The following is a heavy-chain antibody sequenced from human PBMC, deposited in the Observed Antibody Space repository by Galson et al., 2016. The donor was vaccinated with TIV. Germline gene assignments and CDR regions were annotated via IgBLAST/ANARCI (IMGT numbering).Heavy chain of an antibody. CDR3: ARAGPSDSGDFGRY. V-gene: IGHV1-8*02. CDR1: GYTSNTYD. J-gene: IGHJ4*02. CDR2: MNAKSGNR. D-gene: IGHD4-17*01. Sequence: SVKVSCKASGYTSNTYDLNWVRQATGQGLEWMGWMNAKSGNRGYAPKFQGRLTVTRDTSRSTAYMELSSLRSDDTAVNYCARAGPSDSGDFGRYWGQGTLVTVSS.